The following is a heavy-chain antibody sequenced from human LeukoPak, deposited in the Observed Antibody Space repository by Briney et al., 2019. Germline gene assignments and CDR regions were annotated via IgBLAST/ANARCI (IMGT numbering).Heavy chain of an antibody. J-gene: IGHJ4*02. V-gene: IGHV1-69*06. Sequence: SVKVSCKASGGTFSSYDISWVRQAPGQGLEWMGGIMPMFGKANYAQKFQGRVTTTADKATSTAYMELSSLRSEDTAVYYCAGGRTDIVVVPATLRNYYFDYWDQGTLVTASS. CDR2: IMPMFGKA. D-gene: IGHD2-2*01. CDR3: AGGRTDIVVVPATLRNYYFDY. CDR1: GGTFSSYD.